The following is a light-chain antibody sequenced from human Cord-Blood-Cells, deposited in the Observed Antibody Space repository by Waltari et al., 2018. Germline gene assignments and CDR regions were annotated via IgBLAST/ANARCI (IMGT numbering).Light chain of an antibody. V-gene: IGKV1-33*01. CDR2: DAS. J-gene: IGKJ2*01. CDR1: QDISNY. CDR3: QQYDNLPYT. Sequence: DIQMTQSPSSLSASVGERVTITCQASQDISNYLNWYQQKPGKAPKLLIYDASNLETGGPSSFSGSGSGTDFTFTISSLQPEDIATYYCQQYDNLPYTFGQGTKLEIK.